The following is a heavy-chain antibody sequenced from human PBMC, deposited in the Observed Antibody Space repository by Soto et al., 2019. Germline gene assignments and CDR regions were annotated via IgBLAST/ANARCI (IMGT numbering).Heavy chain of an antibody. CDR2: ISGSGGST. Sequence: PGGSLRLSCAASGFTFSSYAMSWVRQAPGKGLEWVSAISGSGGSTYYADSVKGRFTISRDNSKNTLYLQMNSLRAEDTAVYYCAKGKWELPFQNWFDPWGQGTLVTVSS. CDR3: AKGKWELPFQNWFDP. V-gene: IGHV3-23*01. CDR1: GFTFSSYA. J-gene: IGHJ5*02. D-gene: IGHD1-26*01.